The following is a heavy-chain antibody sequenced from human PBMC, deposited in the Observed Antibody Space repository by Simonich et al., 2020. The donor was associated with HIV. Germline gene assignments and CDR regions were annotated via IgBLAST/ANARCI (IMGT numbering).Heavy chain of an antibody. CDR3: ARQPYYYDSSGYYDYYYYMDV. J-gene: IGHJ6*03. Sequence: EVQLVESGGGLVQSGGSLRLSCSASGFTFSTYWMSWVRPAPWKGQEGVANRKHSGSEKYSVDAVKGRLTISRDNAKNSLYLQMNSLRAEDTAVYYCARQPYYYDSSGYYDYYYYMDVWGKGTTVTVSS. D-gene: IGHD3-22*01. CDR1: GFTFSTYW. CDR2: RKHSGSEK. V-gene: IGHV3-7*01.